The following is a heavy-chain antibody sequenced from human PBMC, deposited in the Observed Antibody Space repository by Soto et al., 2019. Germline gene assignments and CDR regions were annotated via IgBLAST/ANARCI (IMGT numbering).Heavy chain of an antibody. CDR1: GFTFSSYD. J-gene: IGHJ4*02. Sequence: GGSLRLSCAAPGFTFSSYDMHWVRQATGKGLEWVSAIGTAGDTYYPGSVKGRFTISRENAKNSLYLQMNSLRAGDTAVYYCARAIDYDILTGYPAPPDYWGQGTLVTVSS. CDR3: ARAIDYDILTGYPAPPDY. V-gene: IGHV3-13*04. D-gene: IGHD3-9*01. CDR2: IGTAGDT.